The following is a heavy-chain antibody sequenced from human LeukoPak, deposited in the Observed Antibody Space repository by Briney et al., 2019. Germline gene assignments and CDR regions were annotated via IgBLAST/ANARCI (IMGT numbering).Heavy chain of an antibody. V-gene: IGHV3-7*01. Sequence: GGALRLSCAASGFTFSIYAMSWVRQAPGKGLEWVANIKQDESEKYYVDSLKGRFTISRDNAKNSLYLQMNSLRAEDTAVYYCARDKIEGPTKLDYWGQGILVTVSS. CDR3: ARDKIEGPTKLDY. J-gene: IGHJ4*02. CDR2: IKQDESEK. D-gene: IGHD1-1*01. CDR1: GFTFSIYA.